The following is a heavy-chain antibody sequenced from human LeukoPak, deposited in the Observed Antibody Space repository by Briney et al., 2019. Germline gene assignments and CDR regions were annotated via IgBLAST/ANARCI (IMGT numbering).Heavy chain of an antibody. CDR1: GYTFTSYG. CDR3: ARTNGDSGWYLATFDY. CDR2: ISAYNGNT. Sequence: ASVKVSCKASGYTFTSYGISWVRQAPGQGLEWMGWISAYNGNTNCAQKLQGRVTMTTDTSTSTAYMELRSLRSDDTAVYYCARTNGDSGWYLATFDYWGQGTLVTVSS. J-gene: IGHJ4*02. V-gene: IGHV1-18*01. D-gene: IGHD6-19*01.